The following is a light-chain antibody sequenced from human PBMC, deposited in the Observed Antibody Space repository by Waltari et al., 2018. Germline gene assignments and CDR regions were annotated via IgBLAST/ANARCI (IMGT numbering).Light chain of an antibody. CDR2: SAS. V-gene: IGKV4-1*01. J-gene: IGKJ3*01. CDR3: QQYVRPPFT. CDR1: QSVLDNSFNRNY. Sequence: DIVMTQSPDSLAVSLGETATITCKSSQSVLDNSFNRNYLAWYQHKQGQPPKLLIYSASTRASGVPDRFSGSGFGSDFTLTISNLQAEDVSVYYCQQYVRPPFTFGPGTHVEI.